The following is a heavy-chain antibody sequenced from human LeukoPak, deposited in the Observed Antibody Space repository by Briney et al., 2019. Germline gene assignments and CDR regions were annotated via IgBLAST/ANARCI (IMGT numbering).Heavy chain of an antibody. CDR3: AKGGYSSSSPFDY. CDR2: ISSSGSST. CDR1: GFTFDNYA. D-gene: IGHD6-13*01. J-gene: IGHJ4*02. Sequence: AGGSLRLSCAASGFTFDNYAMNWVRQAPGKGLEWVSGISSSGSSTYYADSVKGRFTISRDNSKNTLYLQMNSLKADDTAVYYCAKGGYSSSSPFDYWGQGTLVTVP. V-gene: IGHV3-23*01.